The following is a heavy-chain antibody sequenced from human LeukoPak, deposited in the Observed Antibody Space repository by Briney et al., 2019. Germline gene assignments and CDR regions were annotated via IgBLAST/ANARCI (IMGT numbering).Heavy chain of an antibody. V-gene: IGHV4-59*01. CDR3: ARDGSGYSYGRYFDY. D-gene: IGHD5-18*01. Sequence: SETLSLTCTVSGGSISSYYWSWIRQPPGKGLEWIGYIYYSGSTNYNPSLKSRVTISVDTSKNQFSLKLSSVTAADTAVYYCARDGSGYSYGRYFDYWGQGTLVTVSS. CDR2: IYYSGST. J-gene: IGHJ4*02. CDR1: GGSISSYY.